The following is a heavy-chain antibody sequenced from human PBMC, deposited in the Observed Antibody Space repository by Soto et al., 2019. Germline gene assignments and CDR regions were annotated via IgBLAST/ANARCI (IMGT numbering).Heavy chain of an antibody. CDR1: GFTISSYG. J-gene: IGHJ6*02. CDR3: GNDQLSSQVVPAAIFSWETYGMDV. CDR2: ISDDGSTT. V-gene: IGHV3-30*18. Sequence: PGGSLRLSCAASGFTISSYGMHWVRQAPGKGLEWVAVISDDGSTTYYADSVKGRFTISRDNSKNTLYLQMNSLRAEDTAVYYWGNDQLSSQVVPAAIFSWETYGMDVWGQGTTVTVSS. D-gene: IGHD2-2*01.